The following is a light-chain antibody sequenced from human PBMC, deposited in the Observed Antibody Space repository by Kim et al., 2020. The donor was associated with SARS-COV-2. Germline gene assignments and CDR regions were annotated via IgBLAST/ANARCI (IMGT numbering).Light chain of an antibody. Sequence: QQVTIFCTGSSSNSGAGYDVHWYQQLPGTAPKLLIYGETNRPSGVPDRVSGSKSGTSASLAITGLQAEDEADYYYQSYDSSLSGWVFGGGTQLTVL. J-gene: IGLJ3*02. V-gene: IGLV1-40*01. CDR2: GET. CDR1: SSNSGAGYD. CDR3: QSYDSSLSGWV.